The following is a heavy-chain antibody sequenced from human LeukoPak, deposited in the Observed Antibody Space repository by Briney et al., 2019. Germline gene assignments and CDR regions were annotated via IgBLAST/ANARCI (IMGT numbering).Heavy chain of an antibody. CDR3: ARDSAIFGLDYYYMDV. Sequence: GGSLRLSCAASGFTFSSYAMHWVRQAPGKGLEWVAVISYDGSNKYYADSVKGRFTISRDNSKNTLYLQMNSLRAEDTAVYYCARDSAIFGLDYYYMDVWGKGTTVTVSS. J-gene: IGHJ6*03. D-gene: IGHD3/OR15-3a*01. CDR2: ISYDGSNK. V-gene: IGHV3-30-3*01. CDR1: GFTFSSYA.